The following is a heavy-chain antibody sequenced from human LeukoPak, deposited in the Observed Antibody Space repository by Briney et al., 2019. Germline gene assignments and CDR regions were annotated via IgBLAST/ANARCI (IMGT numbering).Heavy chain of an antibody. CDR3: ARFGESGG. D-gene: IGHD3-10*01. Sequence: GGSLRLSCAASGFTFSTSAMSWVRQAPGKGLEWVSYISSASSTRYYAGSVKGRFTISRDNAKDSLYLQMNSLRDEDTAVYYCARFGESGGWGQGTLVTVSS. CDR1: GFTFSTSA. J-gene: IGHJ4*02. V-gene: IGHV3-48*02. CDR2: ISSASSTR.